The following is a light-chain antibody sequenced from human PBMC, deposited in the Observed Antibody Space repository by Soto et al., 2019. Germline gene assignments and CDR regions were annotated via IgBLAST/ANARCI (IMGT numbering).Light chain of an antibody. CDR1: QRVSSH. CDR3: QQHSHWPPWT. CDR2: GAS. V-gene: IGKV3-11*01. J-gene: IGKJ1*01. Sequence: ETVMTQSPVTLSVSPGDTAILSCRASQRVSSHLAWYQQKPGQAPRLLIYGASNRATDIPARFSGSGSGTDFTLTISNLEPEDFAVYYCQQHSHWPPWTFGQGTKVDIK.